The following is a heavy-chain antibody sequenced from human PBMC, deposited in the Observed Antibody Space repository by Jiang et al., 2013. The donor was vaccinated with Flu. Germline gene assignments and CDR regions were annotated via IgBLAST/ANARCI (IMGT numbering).Heavy chain of an antibody. Sequence: GSGLVKPSQTLSLTCTVSGYSISSGGYYWSWIRQHPGKGLEWIGYIYNSGKTYYNPSLRNRVTISVDTSKNQFSLNLSSVTAADTAVYYCARGPSTVTTFLDYWGQGTLVTVSS. D-gene: IGHD4-17*01. CDR1: GYSISSGGYY. J-gene: IGHJ4*02. CDR3: ARGPSTVTTFLDY. V-gene: IGHV4-31*03. CDR2: IYNSGKT.